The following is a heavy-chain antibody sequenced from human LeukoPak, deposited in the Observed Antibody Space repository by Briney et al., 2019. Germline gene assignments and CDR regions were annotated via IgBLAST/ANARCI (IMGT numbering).Heavy chain of an antibody. D-gene: IGHD3-22*01. CDR2: IKQDGNEK. CDR1: GFTFSSYW. J-gene: IGHJ4*02. Sequence: GGSLRLSCTASGFTFSSYWMIWVRQAPGKGLEWVANIKQDGNEKHYVDSVKGRFTISRDNAKNSVYLQMNSLSAEDTAVYYCAGYYFVKSENSHFEWGQGTLVTVSS. CDR3: AGYYFVKSENSHFE. V-gene: IGHV3-7*01.